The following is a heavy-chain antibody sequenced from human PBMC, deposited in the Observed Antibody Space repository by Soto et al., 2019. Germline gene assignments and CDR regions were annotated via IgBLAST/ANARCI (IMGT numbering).Heavy chain of an antibody. J-gene: IGHJ4*02. Sequence: PGESLKISCKGSGYSFTSYWTSWVRQMPGKGLEWMGRIDPSDSYTNYSPSFQGHVTISADKSISTAYLQWSSLKASDTAMYYCASSSSSWSTTDYYFDYWGQGTLVTVSS. CDR2: IDPSDSYT. D-gene: IGHD6-13*01. V-gene: IGHV5-10-1*01. CDR3: ASSSSSWSTTDYYFDY. CDR1: GYSFTSYW.